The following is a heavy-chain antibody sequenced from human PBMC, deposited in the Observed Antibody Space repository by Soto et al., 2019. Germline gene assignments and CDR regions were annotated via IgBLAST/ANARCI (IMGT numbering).Heavy chain of an antibody. D-gene: IGHD5-12*01. CDR1: GGSFSGYY. CDR2: INHSGST. J-gene: IGHJ6*02. CDR3: ARDWGDRRGYSGYDRYYGMDG. Sequence: SETLSLTCAVYGGSFSGYYWSWIRQRPGKGLEWIGEINHSGSTNYNPSLKSRVTISVDTSKNQFSLKLSSVTAADTAVYYCARDWGDRRGYSGYDRYYGMDGRGQGTTVTVAS. V-gene: IGHV4-34*01.